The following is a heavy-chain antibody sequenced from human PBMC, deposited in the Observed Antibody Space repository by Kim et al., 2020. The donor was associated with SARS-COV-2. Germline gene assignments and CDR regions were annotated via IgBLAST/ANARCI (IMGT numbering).Heavy chain of an antibody. J-gene: IGHJ4*02. CDR2: INHSGST. CDR1: GGSFSGYY. CDR3: ASFYDSSGYYY. V-gene: IGHV4-34*01. Sequence: SETLSLTCAVYGGSFSGYYWSWIRKPPGKGLEWIGEINHSGSTNYNPSLKSRVTISVDTSKNQFSQKLSSVTAADTAVYYCASFYDSSGYYYWGQGTLVTVSS. D-gene: IGHD3-22*01.